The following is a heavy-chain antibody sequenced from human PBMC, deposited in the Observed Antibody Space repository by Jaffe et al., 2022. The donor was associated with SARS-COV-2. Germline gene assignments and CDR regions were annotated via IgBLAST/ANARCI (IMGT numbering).Heavy chain of an antibody. CDR1: GFTFSSYA. CDR3: AKDPRLSYCSSTSCQPPPFWFDP. Sequence: EVQLLESGGGLVQPGGSLRLSCAASGFTFSSYAMSWVRQAPGKGLEWVSAISGSGGSTYYADSVKGRFTISRDNSKNTLYLQMNSLRAEDTAVYYCAKDPRLSYCSSTSCQPPPFWFDPWGQGTLVTVSS. J-gene: IGHJ5*02. V-gene: IGHV3-23*01. D-gene: IGHD2-2*01. CDR2: ISGSGGST.